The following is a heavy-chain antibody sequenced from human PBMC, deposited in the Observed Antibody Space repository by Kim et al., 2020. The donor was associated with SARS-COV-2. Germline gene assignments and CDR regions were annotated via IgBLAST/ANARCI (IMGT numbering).Heavy chain of an antibody. Sequence: YYADSVKGRFTISRDNSKNTLYLQMNSLRAEDTAVYYCAREGYDSEYFDYWGQGTLVTVSS. V-gene: IGHV3-33*01. CDR3: AREGYDSEYFDY. J-gene: IGHJ4*02. D-gene: IGHD3-22*01.